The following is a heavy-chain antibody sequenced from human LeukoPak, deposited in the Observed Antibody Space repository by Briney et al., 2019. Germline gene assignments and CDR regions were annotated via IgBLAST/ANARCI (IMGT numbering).Heavy chain of an antibody. CDR2: IYYSGST. J-gene: IGHJ1*01. CDR3: ARGRVAAAKSTGYFQH. V-gene: IGHV4-59*12. Sequence: SETLSLTCTVSGGSISSYYWSWILQPPGKGLEWIGDIYYSGSTNYNPSLKSRVTISVDTSKNQFSLKLSSVTAADTAVYYCARGRVAAAKSTGYFQHWGQGTLVTVSS. CDR1: GGSISSYY. D-gene: IGHD6-13*01.